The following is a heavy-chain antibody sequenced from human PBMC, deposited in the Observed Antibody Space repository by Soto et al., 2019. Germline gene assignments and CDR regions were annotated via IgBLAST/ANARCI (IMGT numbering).Heavy chain of an antibody. CDR2: ISYDGSNK. CDR3: ARDTHGVLGFDY. D-gene: IGHD2-8*02. CDR1: GVTFSSYA. J-gene: IGHJ4*02. V-gene: IGHV3-30-3*01. Sequence: GWSLRLSCAAPGVTFSSYAMHWVRQAPGKGLEWVAVISYDGSNKYYADSVKGRFTIARDNSKNTLYLQMNSLRAEDTAVYYCARDTHGVLGFDYWGQGTLVTVSS.